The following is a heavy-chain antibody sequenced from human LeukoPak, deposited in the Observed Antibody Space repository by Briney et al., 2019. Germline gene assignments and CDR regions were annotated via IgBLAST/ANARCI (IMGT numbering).Heavy chain of an antibody. Sequence: GGSLRLSCAASGFTFSSYSMNWVRQAPGKGLEWVSSISSSSSYIYYADSVKGRFTISRDNAKNSLYLQMNSLRAEDTAVYYCPRRAYSSSSEGFWDYWGQGTLVTVSS. CDR3: PRRAYSSSSEGFWDY. CDR2: ISSSSSYI. D-gene: IGHD6-13*01. V-gene: IGHV3-21*01. J-gene: IGHJ4*02. CDR1: GFTFSSYS.